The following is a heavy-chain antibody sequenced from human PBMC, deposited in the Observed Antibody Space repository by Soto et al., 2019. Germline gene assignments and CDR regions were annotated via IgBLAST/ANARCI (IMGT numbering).Heavy chain of an antibody. V-gene: IGHV3-23*01. CDR1: GFTFSSYA. CDR3: AKGQGGSYYYDS. Sequence: EVQLLESGGGLVQPGGSLRLSCAASGFTFSSYAMSWVRLAPGKELEWFSSIGGSGGTYYADSVKGRFTISRDNSKNTLYLHLSSLSSEDTAMYYCAKGQGGSYYYDSGGQGTLVSV. CDR2: IGGSGGT. J-gene: IGHJ4*02. D-gene: IGHD3-16*01.